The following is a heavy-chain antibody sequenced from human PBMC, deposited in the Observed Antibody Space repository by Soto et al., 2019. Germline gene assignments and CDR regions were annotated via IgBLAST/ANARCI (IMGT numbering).Heavy chain of an antibody. D-gene: IGHD6-13*01. CDR3: ARDLGSSWYPEYFQH. Sequence: EVQLVESGGGLVQPGGSLRLSCAASGFTFSSYSMNWVRQTPGKGLEWVSYISRSTSTIYYADSVKGRFTISRDNAKNSLYLHMSSLRAEDTAVYYCARDLGSSWYPEYFQHWGQGTLVTVSS. J-gene: IGHJ1*01. CDR2: ISRSTSTI. CDR1: GFTFSSYS. V-gene: IGHV3-48*01.